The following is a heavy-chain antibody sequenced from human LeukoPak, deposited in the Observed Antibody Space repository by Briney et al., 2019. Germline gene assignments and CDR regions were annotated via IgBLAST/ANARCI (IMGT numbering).Heavy chain of an antibody. D-gene: IGHD6-13*01. CDR2: INTNTGNP. CDR3: ARGRIADDY. Sequence: ASVKVSCKASGYTFTSYGISWVRQAPGQGLEWMGWINTNTGNPTYAQGFTGRFVFSLDTSVSTAYPQISSLKAEDTAVYYCARGRIADDYWGQGALVTVSS. CDR1: GYTFTSYG. V-gene: IGHV7-4-1*02. J-gene: IGHJ4*02.